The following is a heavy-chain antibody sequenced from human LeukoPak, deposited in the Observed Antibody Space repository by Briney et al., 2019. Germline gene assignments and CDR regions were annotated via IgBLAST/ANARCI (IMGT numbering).Heavy chain of an antibody. CDR3: ASSSGYDYEDYFDY. CDR1: GGSISSGDYY. D-gene: IGHD5-12*01. J-gene: IGHJ4*02. Sequence: PSETLSLTCTVSGGSISSGDYYWRWIRQPPGKVLEWNGYIYYSGSTYYNPSLKSRVTISVDTSKNQFSLKLSSVTAADTAVYYCASSSGYDYEDYFDYWGQGTLVTVSS. CDR2: IYYSGST. V-gene: IGHV4-30-4*01.